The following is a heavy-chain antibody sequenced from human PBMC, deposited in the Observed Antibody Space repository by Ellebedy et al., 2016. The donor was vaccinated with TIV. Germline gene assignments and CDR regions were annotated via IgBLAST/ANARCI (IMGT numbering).Heavy chain of an antibody. CDR3: ARDLFPGYSSSWFYFDY. Sequence: AASVKVSCKASGYTFAAYYIHWVRQAPGQGLEWMGWINPNSGGTNYAQKFQGWVTMTRDTSITTAYMELSRLKSDDTAVYYCARDLFPGYSSSWFYFDYWGQGTLVIVSS. J-gene: IGHJ4*02. D-gene: IGHD6-13*01. CDR2: INPNSGGT. V-gene: IGHV1-2*04. CDR1: GYTFAAYY.